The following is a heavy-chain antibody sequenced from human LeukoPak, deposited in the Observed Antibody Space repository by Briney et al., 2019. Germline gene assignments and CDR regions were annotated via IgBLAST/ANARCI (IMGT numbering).Heavy chain of an antibody. D-gene: IGHD3-22*01. CDR2: ISASGGST. CDR3: SKHPYYYESSGVLWFDP. Sequence: GGSLRLSCAASGVTFSSYAMSWVRQPPEKGLEWVSAISASGGSTYNADSVKGRFTISRDTYKNTLYLHRNSPRAENTVLYYESKHPYYYESSGVLWFDPGRQGSLVTV. J-gene: IGHJ5*02. V-gene: IGHV3-23*01. CDR1: GVTFSSYA.